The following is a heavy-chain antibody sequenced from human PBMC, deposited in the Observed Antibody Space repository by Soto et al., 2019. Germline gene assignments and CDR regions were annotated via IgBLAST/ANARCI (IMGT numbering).Heavy chain of an antibody. CDR2: IWYDGSNR. J-gene: IGHJ4*02. CDR1: GFTFSRFG. V-gene: IGHV3-33*01. CDR3: ARGDSRGCYPGCFGY. Sequence: QVQLVESGGDVVQPGRSLRLSCVASGFTFSRFGMHWVRQASGKGLEWVAGIWYDGSNRLYADSVRGRFTISRDDSKNTLQLXMXCLRAGDTAVYYCARGDSRGCYPGCFGYWGQGTLVTVSS. D-gene: IGHD3-22*01.